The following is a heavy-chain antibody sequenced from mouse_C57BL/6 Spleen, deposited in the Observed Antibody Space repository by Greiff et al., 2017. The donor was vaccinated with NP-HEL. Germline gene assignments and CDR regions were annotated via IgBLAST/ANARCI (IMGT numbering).Heavy chain of an antibody. D-gene: IGHD3-2*02. CDR3: ARGNAAQAPFAY. CDR2: IDPSDSYT. Sequence: VQLQQPGAELVMPGASVKLSCKASGYTFTSYWMHWVKQRPGQGLEWIGEIDPSDSYTNYNQKFKGKSTLTVDKSSSTAYMQLSSLTSEDSAVYYCARGNAAQAPFAYWGQGTLVTVSA. V-gene: IGHV1-69*01. CDR1: GYTFTSYW. J-gene: IGHJ3*01.